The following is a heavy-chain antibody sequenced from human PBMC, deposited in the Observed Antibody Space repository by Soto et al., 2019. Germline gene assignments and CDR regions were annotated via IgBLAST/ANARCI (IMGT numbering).Heavy chain of an antibody. D-gene: IGHD2-2*02. CDR3: ARDHVGRDIVVVPAAILPFYYYYGMDV. CDR1: GFTFSSYA. J-gene: IGHJ6*02. Sequence: PGGSLRLSCAASGFTFSSYAMHWVRQAPGKGLEWVAVISYDGSNKYYADSVKGRFTISRDNSKNTLYLQMNSLRAEDTAVYYCARDHVGRDIVVVPAAILPFYYYYGMDVWGQGTTVTVSS. V-gene: IGHV3-30-3*01. CDR2: ISYDGSNK.